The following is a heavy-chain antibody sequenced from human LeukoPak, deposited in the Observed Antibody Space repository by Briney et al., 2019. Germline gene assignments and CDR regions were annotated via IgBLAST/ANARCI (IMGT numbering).Heavy chain of an antibody. J-gene: IGHJ3*02. CDR2: INMNGDAA. Sequence: GGSLRLSCAASGFPFDDFGMSWVPQALGKGLEWVSSINMNGDAAGYADSLNVRFIISRDNPKNSLFLQMNNLTVEDTAFYYCAREGNVADTFDIWGQGTMVTVSS. CDR3: AREGNVADTFDI. CDR1: GFPFDDFG. D-gene: IGHD3-10*01. V-gene: IGHV3-20*04.